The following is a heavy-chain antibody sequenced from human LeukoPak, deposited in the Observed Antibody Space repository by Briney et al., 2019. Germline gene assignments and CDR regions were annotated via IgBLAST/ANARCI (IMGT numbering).Heavy chain of an antibody. D-gene: IGHD6-19*01. J-gene: IGHJ4*02. CDR2: INPNSGGT. Sequence: VKVSCKASGYTFTGYYMHWVRQAPGQGLEWMGWINPNSGGTNYAQKFQGRVTMTRDTSISTAYMELSRLRSDDTAVYYCARRRDSSGQMDYWGQGTLVTVSS. V-gene: IGHV1-2*02. CDR1: GYTFTGYY. CDR3: ARRRDSSGQMDY.